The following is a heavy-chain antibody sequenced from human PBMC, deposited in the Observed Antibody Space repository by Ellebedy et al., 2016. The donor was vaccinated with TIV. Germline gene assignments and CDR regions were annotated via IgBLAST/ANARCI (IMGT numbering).Heavy chain of an antibody. D-gene: IGHD6-6*01. CDR3: ARDFRIAARTSPTDY. CDR2: IWYDGSNK. CDR1: GFTFSSYG. V-gene: IGHV3-33*01. J-gene: IGHJ4*02. Sequence: GESLKISCAASGFTFSSYGMHLVRQAPGKGLEWVAVIWYDGSNKYYADSVKGRFTISRDNSKNTLYLQMNSLRAEDTAVYNCARDFRIAARTSPTDYWGQGTLVTVSS.